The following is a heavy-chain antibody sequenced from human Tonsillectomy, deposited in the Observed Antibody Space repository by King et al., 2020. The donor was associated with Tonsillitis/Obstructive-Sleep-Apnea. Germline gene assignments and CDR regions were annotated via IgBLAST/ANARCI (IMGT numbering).Heavy chain of an antibody. CDR3: AREDFWSGYTNKITGFARLRKIYFDY. CDR2: INAGNGNT. J-gene: IGHJ4*02. D-gene: IGHD3-3*01. CDR1: GYTFTSYA. V-gene: IGHV1-3*01. Sequence: QLVQSGAEVKKPGASVKVSCKASGYTFTSYAMHWVRQAPGQRLEWMGWINAGNGNTKYSQKFQGRVTITRDTSASTAYMGLSSLRSEDTAVYYCAREDFWSGYTNKITGFARLRKIYFDYWGQGTLVTVSS.